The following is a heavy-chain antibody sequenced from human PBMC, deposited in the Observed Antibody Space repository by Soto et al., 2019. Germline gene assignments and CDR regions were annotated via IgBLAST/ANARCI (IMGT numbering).Heavy chain of an antibody. CDR1: GFTFSDHY. D-gene: IGHD6-13*01. V-gene: IGHV3-72*01. CDR3: ARSYRGRMAAAGTGGDYYYYMDV. J-gene: IGHJ6*03. Sequence: GGSLRLSCAASGFTFSDHYMDWVRQAPGKGLEWVGRTRNKANSYTTEYAASVKGRFTISRDDSKNSLYLQMNSLKTEDTAVYYCARSYRGRMAAAGTGGDYYYYMDVWGKGTTVTVSS. CDR2: TRNKANSYTT.